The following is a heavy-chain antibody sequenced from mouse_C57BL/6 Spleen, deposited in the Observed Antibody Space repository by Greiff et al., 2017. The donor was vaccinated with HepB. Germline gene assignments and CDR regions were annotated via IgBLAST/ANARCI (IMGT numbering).Heavy chain of an antibody. CDR2: IDPENGDT. D-gene: IGHD3-2*02. J-gene: IGHJ3*01. V-gene: IGHV14-4*01. CDR3: TTDSSCYNGGFAY. Sequence: VQLQQSGAELVRPGASVKLSCPASGFNIKDDYMPWVQQSPEQGLEWIGCIDPENGDTEYASKVQGKATITAATSSNTAYLQLSSLTSEDTAVYYCTTDSSCYNGGFAYWGQGTLVTVSA. CDR1: GFNIKDDY.